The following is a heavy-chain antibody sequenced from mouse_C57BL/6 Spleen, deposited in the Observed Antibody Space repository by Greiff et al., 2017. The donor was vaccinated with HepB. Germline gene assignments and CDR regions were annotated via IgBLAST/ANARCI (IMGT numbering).Heavy chain of an antibody. CDR2: IDPNSGGT. Sequence: QVQLKQPGAELVKPGASVKLSCKASGYTFTSYWMHWVKQRPGRGLEWIGRIDPNSGGTKYNEKFKSKATLTVDKPSSTAYMQLSSLTSEDSAVYYCARGTTVVAHYYAMDYWGQGTSVTVSS. V-gene: IGHV1-72*01. CDR3: ARGTTVVAHYYAMDY. J-gene: IGHJ4*01. D-gene: IGHD1-1*01. CDR1: GYTFTSYW.